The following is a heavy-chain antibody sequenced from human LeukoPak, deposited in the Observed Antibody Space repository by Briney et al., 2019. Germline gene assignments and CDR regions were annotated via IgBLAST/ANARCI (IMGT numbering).Heavy chain of an antibody. J-gene: IGHJ6*02. D-gene: IGHD2-2*01. Sequence: PGGSLRLSCATSGFSFSNYAMSWVRQAPGKGLEWVSTISGSTENTYYADSVKGRFTISRDNSKNTLYLQMNSLRAEDTAIYYCSRGYCSTITCPDFYGMDVWGQGTTVSVS. CDR3: SRGYCSTITCPDFYGMDV. CDR1: GFSFSNYA. CDR2: ISGSTENT. V-gene: IGHV3-23*01.